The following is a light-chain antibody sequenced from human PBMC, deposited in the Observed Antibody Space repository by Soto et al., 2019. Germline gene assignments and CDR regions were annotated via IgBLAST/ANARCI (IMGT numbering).Light chain of an antibody. CDR3: AAWDDSLRGVV. Sequence: QPVLTQPPSASGTPGQRVTISCSGSSSNIGSNYVFWYQHLPGTAPKLLIYRNNQRPSGVPDRFSGSMSGTSASLAMSGLRSEDETDYYCAAWDDSLRGVVFGGGTKLTVL. CDR1: SSNIGSNY. V-gene: IGLV1-47*01. J-gene: IGLJ2*01. CDR2: RNN.